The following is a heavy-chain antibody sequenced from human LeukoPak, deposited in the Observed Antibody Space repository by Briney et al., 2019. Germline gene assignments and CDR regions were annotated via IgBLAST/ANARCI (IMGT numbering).Heavy chain of an antibody. V-gene: IGHV4-4*07. CDR1: GGSFSHYY. CDR3: AGQLADNPMDV. Sequence: PSETLSLTCTSSGGSFSHYYWNWIRRPAGKGLGCDGRMCVSGDTIYNPSLQSRVNMSLYTSKHAFSLNLRSVTAADRAVYYCAGQLADNPMDVWGQGATVTVSS. D-gene: IGHD1-1*01. J-gene: IGHJ6*02. CDR2: MCVSGDT.